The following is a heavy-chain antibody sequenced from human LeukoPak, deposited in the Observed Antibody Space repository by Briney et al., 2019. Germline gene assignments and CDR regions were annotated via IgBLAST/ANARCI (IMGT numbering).Heavy chain of an antibody. CDR2: VFNGGST. J-gene: IGHJ4*02. CDR1: GGSINSHY. V-gene: IGHV4-59*11. D-gene: IGHD6-13*01. Sequence: SETLSLTCTVSGGSINSHYWRCIRQPPGKGLEWIGYVFNGGSTNYNPSLKSRVTMSVDTSRDQFSLRLTSVTAADTAIYYCATRPAGSTWYGVFDYWSQGTLVTVSS. CDR3: ATRPAGSTWYGVFDY.